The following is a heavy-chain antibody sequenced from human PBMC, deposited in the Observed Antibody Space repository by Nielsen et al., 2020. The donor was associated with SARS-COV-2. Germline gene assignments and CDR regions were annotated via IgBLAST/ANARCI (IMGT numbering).Heavy chain of an antibody. V-gene: IGHV3-11*04. J-gene: IGHJ4*02. Sequence: GESLKISCAASGFTFSDYYMSWIRQAPGKGLEWVSYISSSGSTIYYADSVKGRFTISRDNAKNSLYLQMNSLRAEDTAVYYCARVKYSSSSAFDYWGQGTLVTVSS. CDR1: GFTFSDYY. CDR3: ARVKYSSSSAFDY. D-gene: IGHD6-6*01. CDR2: ISSSGSTI.